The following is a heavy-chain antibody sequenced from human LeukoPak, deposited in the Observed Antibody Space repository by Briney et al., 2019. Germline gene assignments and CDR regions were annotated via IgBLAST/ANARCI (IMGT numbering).Heavy chain of an antibody. Sequence: GGSLRLSCVASGFTFSSYWMTWVRQAPEKGLEWLANIKEDGSIQYYLDSVRGRFTISRDNAKTSVYLQLNSLRADDTAVYYCARDVWTGVAVSDYWGQGTLVTVSS. CDR1: GFTFSSYW. V-gene: IGHV3-7*01. D-gene: IGHD6-19*01. J-gene: IGHJ4*02. CDR2: IKEDGSIQ. CDR3: ARDVWTGVAVSDY.